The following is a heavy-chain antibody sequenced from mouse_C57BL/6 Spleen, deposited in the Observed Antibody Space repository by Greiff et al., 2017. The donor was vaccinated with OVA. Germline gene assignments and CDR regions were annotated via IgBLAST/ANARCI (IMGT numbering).Heavy chain of an antibody. CDR1: GYTFTDYE. V-gene: IGHV1-15*01. D-gene: IGHD1-1*01. J-gene: IGHJ1*03. CDR2: IDPETGGT. CDR3: TRRYGSSYRYFDV. Sequence: VQLQQSGAELVRPGASVTLSCKASGYTFTDYEMHWVKQTPVHGLEWIGAIDPETGGTAYNQKFKGKAILTADKSSSTAYMELRSLTSEDSAVDYCTRRYGSSYRYFDVWGTGTTVTVSS.